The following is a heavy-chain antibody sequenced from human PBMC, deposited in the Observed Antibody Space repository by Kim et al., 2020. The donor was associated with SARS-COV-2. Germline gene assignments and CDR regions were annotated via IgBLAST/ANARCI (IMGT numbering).Heavy chain of an antibody. Sequence: YYADSVKGRFTISRDNSKNTLYLQMNSLRAEDTAVYYCAKDNEIAAAFDYWGQGTLVTVSS. D-gene: IGHD6-13*01. CDR3: AKDNEIAAAFDY. V-gene: IGHV3-23*01. J-gene: IGHJ4*02.